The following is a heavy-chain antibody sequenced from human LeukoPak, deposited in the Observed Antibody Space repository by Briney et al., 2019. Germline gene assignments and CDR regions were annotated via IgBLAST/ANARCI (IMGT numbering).Heavy chain of an antibody. Sequence: PSETLSLTCTVSGGSIRSYYWSWIRQPPGKGLEWIGYIYYSGSTNYNPSLKSRVTISVDTSKNQFSLKLSSVTAADTAVYYCARERDYYDSSGYYYYFDYWGQGTLVTVSS. CDR2: IYYSGST. J-gene: IGHJ4*02. V-gene: IGHV4-59*01. D-gene: IGHD3-22*01. CDR3: ARERDYYDSSGYYYYFDY. CDR1: GGSIRSYY.